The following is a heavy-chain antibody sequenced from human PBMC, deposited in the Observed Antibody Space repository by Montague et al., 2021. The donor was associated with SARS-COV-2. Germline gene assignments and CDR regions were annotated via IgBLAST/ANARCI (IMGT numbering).Heavy chain of an antibody. J-gene: IGHJ2*01. Sequence: SETLSLTCTVPGGSINDYYWSWIRQPPGKGLEWIGYISSNGKTNYNPSLKSRVTLSADASRNDFSLKLDSVTAADTAVYFCARRGYYDGYYYHWHLDLWGQGMLVTVSS. CDR2: ISSNGKT. V-gene: IGHV4-4*09. D-gene: IGHD3-16*01. CDR1: GGSINDYY. CDR3: ARRGYYDGYYYHWHLDL.